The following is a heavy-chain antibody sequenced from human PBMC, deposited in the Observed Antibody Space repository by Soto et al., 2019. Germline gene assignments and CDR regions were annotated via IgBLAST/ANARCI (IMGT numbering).Heavy chain of an antibody. CDR3: DRVLGGSGSYFGMDV. J-gene: IGHJ6*02. Sequence: QVQLVQSGAEVKKPGASVKVSCKASGYTFTSYGISWVRQAPGQGLEWMGWISAYNGNTNYAQKLQGRVTMTTDTSXXTHYMELRSLRSDDKAVYYYDRVLGGSGSYFGMDVWGQGTTVTVSS. V-gene: IGHV1-18*01. D-gene: IGHD3-10*01. CDR1: GYTFTSYG. CDR2: ISAYNGNT.